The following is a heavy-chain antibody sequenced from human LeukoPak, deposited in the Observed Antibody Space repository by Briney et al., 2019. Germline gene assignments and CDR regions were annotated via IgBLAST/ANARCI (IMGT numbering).Heavy chain of an antibody. CDR1: GYTFISYA. V-gene: IGHV7-4-1*01. CDR2: INTNTGSP. Sequence: ASVKVSCKASGYTFISYAINWVRQVPGQGLEWMGWINTNTGSPTYAQGFTGRFVFSLDTSVSTAYLQIGSLKAEDAAVYYCARDGSGARRNYFDYWGQGTLVTVSS. CDR3: ARDGSGARRNYFDY. D-gene: IGHD3-10*01. J-gene: IGHJ4*02.